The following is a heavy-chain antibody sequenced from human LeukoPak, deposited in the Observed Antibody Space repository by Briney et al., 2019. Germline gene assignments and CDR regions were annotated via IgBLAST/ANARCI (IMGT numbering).Heavy chain of an antibody. V-gene: IGHV3-23*01. J-gene: IGHJ6*03. Sequence: PGGSLRLSCAASGFTFNNYAISWVRQAPGKGLEWVSAISGPGGSTFYAGSAKGRFTLSRDNSKNTLYLQVNSLRAEDTAVYYCAKGESSSSWYFYYYYYMDVWGKGTTVTISS. CDR3: AKGESSSSWYFYYYYYMDV. CDR2: ISGPGGST. CDR1: GFTFNNYA. D-gene: IGHD6-13*01.